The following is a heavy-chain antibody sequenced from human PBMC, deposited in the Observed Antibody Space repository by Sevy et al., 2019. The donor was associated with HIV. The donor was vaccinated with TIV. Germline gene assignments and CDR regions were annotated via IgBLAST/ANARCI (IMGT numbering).Heavy chain of an antibody. V-gene: IGHV1-18*01. CDR3: AREGTLVTMII. CDR2: INPHNGNT. Sequence: ASVEVSCKASGYTFTNYGISWVRQAPGQGLEWMGWINPHNGNTKYAQKLQGRVTMTTDTSTNTAYMEVRSLRSDDTAVYYCAREGTLVTMIIWGQGTLVTVSS. CDR1: GYTFTNYG. J-gene: IGHJ4*02. D-gene: IGHD3-22*01.